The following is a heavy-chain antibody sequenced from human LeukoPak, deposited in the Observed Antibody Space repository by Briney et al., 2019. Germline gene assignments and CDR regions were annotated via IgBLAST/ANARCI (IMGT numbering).Heavy chain of an antibody. D-gene: IGHD2-15*01. CDR1: GYTFTSYD. CDR2: INPSGGST. Sequence: GASVKVSCKASGYTFTSYDINWVRQAPGQGLEWMGIINPSGGSTSYAQKFQGRVTMTRDTSTSTVYMELSSLRSEDTAVYYCARPEGGGSSGFDYWGQGTLVTVSS. V-gene: IGHV1-46*01. CDR3: ARPEGGGSSGFDY. J-gene: IGHJ4*02.